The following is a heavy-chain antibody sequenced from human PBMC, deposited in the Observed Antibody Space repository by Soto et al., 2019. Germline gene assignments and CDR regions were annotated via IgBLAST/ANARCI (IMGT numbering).Heavy chain of an antibody. Sequence: GGSLRLSCAASGFTFSSYWMHWVRQAPGKGLVWVSRINSDGSSTSYADSVKGRFTISRDNAKNTLYLQMNSLRAEDTAVYYCARDNIEDYYYYYMDVWGKGTTVTVSS. CDR2: INSDGSST. CDR3: ARDNIEDYYYYYMDV. J-gene: IGHJ6*03. D-gene: IGHD5-12*01. V-gene: IGHV3-74*01. CDR1: GFTFSSYW.